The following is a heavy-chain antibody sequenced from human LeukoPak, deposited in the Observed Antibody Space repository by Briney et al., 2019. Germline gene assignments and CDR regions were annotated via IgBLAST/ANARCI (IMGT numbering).Heavy chain of an antibody. D-gene: IGHD4-23*01. CDR1: GYTFTSYG. CDR3: ARTSSVVTPDFEY. Sequence: ASVKVSCKASGYTFTSYGIAWVRQVPGQGLEWMGWINAYDGNTKHAQTLQGRVTMTTDTSTSTAYMELRSLRSDDTAVYYCARTSSVVTPDFEYWGQGTLVTVSS. J-gene: IGHJ4*02. CDR2: INAYDGNT. V-gene: IGHV1-18*01.